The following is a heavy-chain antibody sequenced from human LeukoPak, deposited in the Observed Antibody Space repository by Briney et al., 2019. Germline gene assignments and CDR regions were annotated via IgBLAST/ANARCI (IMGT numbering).Heavy chain of an antibody. D-gene: IGHD1-26*01. CDR1: GFTFSSYA. CDR3: AKDLGRRELPLRIFDY. V-gene: IGHV3-23*01. CDR2: ISGSGGST. J-gene: IGHJ4*02. Sequence: GGSLRLSCAASGFTFSSYAMSWVRQAPGKGLEWVSAISGSGGSTYYADSVKGRFTISRDNSKNTLYLQMNSLRAEDTAVYYCAKDLGRRELPLRIFDYWGQGTLVTVSS.